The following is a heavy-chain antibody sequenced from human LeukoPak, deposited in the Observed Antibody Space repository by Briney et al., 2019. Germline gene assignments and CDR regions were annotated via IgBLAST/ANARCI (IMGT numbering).Heavy chain of an antibody. CDR3: ARETAMAMYFDY. D-gene: IGHD5-18*01. V-gene: IGHV3-30*01. CDR2: ISYDGSNK. J-gene: IGHJ4*02. Sequence: GGSLRLSCAASGFTFSSYAMHWVRQAPGKGLEWVAAISYDGSNKYYADSVKGRFTISRDNSKNTLYLQMNSLRAEDTAVYYCARETAMAMYFDYWGQGTLVTVSS. CDR1: GFTFSSYA.